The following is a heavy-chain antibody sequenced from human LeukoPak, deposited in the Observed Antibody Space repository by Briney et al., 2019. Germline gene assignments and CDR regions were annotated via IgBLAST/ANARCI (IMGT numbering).Heavy chain of an antibody. V-gene: IGHV3-21*01. CDR2: ISSSSSYI. D-gene: IGHD6-13*01. J-gene: IGHJ6*02. CDR1: GFTFSSYS. CDR3: ARDIMAVAGSWQYYYYYGMDV. Sequence: PGGSLRLSCAASGFTFSSYSMNWVRQAPGKGLEWVSSISSSSSYIYYADSVKGRFTISRDNSKNTLYLQMNSLRAEDTAVYYCARDIMAVAGSWQYYYYYGMDVWGQGTTVTVSS.